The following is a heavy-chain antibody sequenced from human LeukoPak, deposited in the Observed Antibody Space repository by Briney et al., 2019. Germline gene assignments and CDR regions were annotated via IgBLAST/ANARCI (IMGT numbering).Heavy chain of an antibody. CDR1: GFTFSTYG. CDR2: ISPSGDIT. Sequence: GGSLRLSCAASGFTFSTYGMSWVRQAPGKGLEWISSISPSGDITYYADSVKGRFAISRDNSRNTLYLHMNSLRAEDTAVYYCAKAQHGYTNSPFDYWGQGTVVTVSS. J-gene: IGHJ4*02. D-gene: IGHD6-6*01. V-gene: IGHV3-23*01. CDR3: AKAQHGYTNSPFDY.